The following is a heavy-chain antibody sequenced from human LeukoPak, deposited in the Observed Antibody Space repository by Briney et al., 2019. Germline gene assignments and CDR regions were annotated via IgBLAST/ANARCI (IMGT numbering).Heavy chain of an antibody. CDR1: GFTFSRYG. CDR2: ISYDGSNK. CDR3: VAAYGSGSYYSSAAFDI. V-gene: IGHV3-30*03. Sequence: GRSLRLSCAASGFTFSRYGIHWVRQAPGKGLEWVAVISYDGSNKYYADSVKGRFTISRDNSKNTLYLQMNSLRAEDTAVYYCVAAYGSGSYYSSAAFDIWGQGTMVTVSS. D-gene: IGHD3-10*01. J-gene: IGHJ3*02.